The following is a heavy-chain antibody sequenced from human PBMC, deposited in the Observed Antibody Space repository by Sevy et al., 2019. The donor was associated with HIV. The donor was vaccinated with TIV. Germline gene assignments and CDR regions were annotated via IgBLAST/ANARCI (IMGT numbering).Heavy chain of an antibody. J-gene: IGHJ4*02. CDR1: GGSITSLY. Sequence: SETLSLTCTVSGGSITSLYWNWIRQPPGKGLEWMANIYYNGHINYNPSLKSRVNLSVDTSKNQFSLRLSSVTAADTAMYYCAGENAWGRGYSWGQGTLVTVSS. CDR3: AGENAWGRGYS. V-gene: IGHV4-59*08. D-gene: IGHD1-26*01. CDR2: IYYNGHI.